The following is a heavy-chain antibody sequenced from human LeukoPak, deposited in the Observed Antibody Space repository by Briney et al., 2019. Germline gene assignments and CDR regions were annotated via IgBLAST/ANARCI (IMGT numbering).Heavy chain of an antibody. CDR3: AREVAGTWAFDI. V-gene: IGHV6-1*01. Sequence: SQTLSLSCAISGDSVSSNTAAWNWIRQTPSRGLEWLRRTFYRSKWYDDYAPSVKSRITINPDTSKNQFSLHLNSVTPEDTAVYYCAREVAGTWAFDIWGQGTMVTVS. CDR2: TFYRSKWYD. D-gene: IGHD6-19*01. J-gene: IGHJ3*02. CDR1: GDSVSSNTAA.